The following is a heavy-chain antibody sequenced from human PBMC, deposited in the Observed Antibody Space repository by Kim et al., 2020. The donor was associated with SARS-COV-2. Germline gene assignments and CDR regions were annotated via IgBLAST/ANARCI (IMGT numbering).Heavy chain of an antibody. Sequence: SETLSLTCTVSGGSISSYYWSWIRQPPGKGLEWIGYIYYSGSTNYNPSLKSRVTISVDTSKNQFSLKLSPVTAADTAVYYCARHGAYDSSGYIDYWGQGTLVTVSS. D-gene: IGHD3-22*01. CDR2: IYYSGST. CDR1: GGSISSYY. V-gene: IGHV4-59*08. CDR3: ARHGAYDSSGYIDY. J-gene: IGHJ4*02.